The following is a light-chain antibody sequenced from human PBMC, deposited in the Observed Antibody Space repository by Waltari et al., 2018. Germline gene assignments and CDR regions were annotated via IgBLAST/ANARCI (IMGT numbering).Light chain of an antibody. CDR1: QGVDNY. Sequence: IQMTQSPSSLSASVGDRVTITCRASQGVDNYLAWDQQRPGKFPTVLIHSVTTLQPGVPSRFSASGSGTDFTLSISSLQPEDAATYYCQSYHRTVFTFGPGTKVEIK. CDR3: QSYHRTVFT. V-gene: IGKV1-27*01. CDR2: SVT. J-gene: IGKJ3*01.